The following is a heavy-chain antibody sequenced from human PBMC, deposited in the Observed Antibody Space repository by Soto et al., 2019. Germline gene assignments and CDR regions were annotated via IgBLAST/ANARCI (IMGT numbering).Heavy chain of an antibody. V-gene: IGHV3-21*01. J-gene: IGHJ5*02. D-gene: IGHD3-10*01. CDR1: GFTFSSYS. CDR3: ARDPFMVRGVIIPPVLINWFDP. Sequence: EVQLVESGGGLVKPGGSLRLSCAASGFTFSSYSMNWVRQAPGKGLEWVSSISSSSSYIYYADSVKGRFTISRDNAKNSLYLQMNSLRAEDTAVYYCARDPFMVRGVIIPPVLINWFDPWGQGTLVTVSS. CDR2: ISSSSSYI.